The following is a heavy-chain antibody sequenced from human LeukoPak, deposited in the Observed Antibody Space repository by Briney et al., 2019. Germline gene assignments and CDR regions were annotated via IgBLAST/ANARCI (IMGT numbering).Heavy chain of an antibody. CDR1: GFPFDEYG. V-gene: IGHV3-20*04. CDR2: ISWNGVST. CDR3: ARDRVGTTRGHYYGMDV. D-gene: IGHD1-26*01. Sequence: PGGSLRLSCAATGFPFDEYGMSWVRQAPGKGVEWVSGISWNGVSTGYADSVKGRFAISRDNAKKSLYLQMNSLRADDTAFYYCARDRVGTTRGHYYGMDVWGQGTTVTVSS. J-gene: IGHJ6*02.